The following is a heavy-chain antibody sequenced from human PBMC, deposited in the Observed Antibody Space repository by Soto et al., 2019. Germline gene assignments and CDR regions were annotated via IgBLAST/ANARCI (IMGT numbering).Heavy chain of an antibody. CDR1: GGSFSGFY. V-gene: IGHV4-34*01. Sequence: PSETLSLTCAVYGGSFSGFYWSWIRQPPGKGLEWIGESDHSGRTKYNAPLKSRVTISVDTSKKQFSLKLSSVTAADTAVYYCARGMGEESMFYKYYGMDVWGQGTTVTVS. CDR3: ARGMGEESMFYKYYGMDV. D-gene: IGHD3-10*02. CDR2: SDHSGRT. J-gene: IGHJ6*02.